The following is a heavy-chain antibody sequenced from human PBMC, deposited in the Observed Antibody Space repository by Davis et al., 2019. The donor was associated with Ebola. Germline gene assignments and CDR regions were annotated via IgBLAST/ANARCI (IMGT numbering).Heavy chain of an antibody. CDR2: INHSGST. CDR1: GGSFSGYY. J-gene: IGHJ4*02. D-gene: IGHD2-15*01. Sequence: SQTLSLTCAVYGGSFSGYYWSWIRQPPGKGLEWIGEINHSGSTNYNPSLKSRVTISVDTSKNQFSLKLSSVTAADTAVYYCAGYKRYCSGGSCDYWGQGTLVTVSS. V-gene: IGHV4-34*01. CDR3: AGYKRYCSGGSCDY.